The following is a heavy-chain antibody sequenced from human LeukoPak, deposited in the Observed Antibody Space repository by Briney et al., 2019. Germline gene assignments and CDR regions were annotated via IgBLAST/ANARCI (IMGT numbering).Heavy chain of an antibody. Sequence: GGSLRLSCAASGFTFSSYGMHWVRQAPGKGLEWVAVMYYDGISKYYADSVKGRFTISRDNSNNTLFLQMNSLRVEDTAVYYCARDYYCSGGSCLYFDYRGQGTLVTVSS. CDR1: GFTFSSYG. J-gene: IGHJ4*02. V-gene: IGHV3-33*01. CDR2: MYYDGISK. CDR3: ARDYYCSGGSCLYFDY. D-gene: IGHD2-15*01.